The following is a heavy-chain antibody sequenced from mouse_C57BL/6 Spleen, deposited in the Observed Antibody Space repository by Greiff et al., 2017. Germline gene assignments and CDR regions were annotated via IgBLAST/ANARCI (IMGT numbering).Heavy chain of an antibody. Sequence: QVQLQQSGPELVKPGASVKLSCKASGYTFTSYDINWVKQRPGQGLEWIGWIYPRDGSTEYNEKFKGKATLTVDTSSSTAYMELHSLTSEDSAVYFCARGLEDYFDYWGQGTTLTVSS. CDR2: IYPRDGST. V-gene: IGHV1-85*01. CDR1: GYTFTSYD. J-gene: IGHJ2*01. D-gene: IGHD2-4*01. CDR3: ARGLEDYFDY.